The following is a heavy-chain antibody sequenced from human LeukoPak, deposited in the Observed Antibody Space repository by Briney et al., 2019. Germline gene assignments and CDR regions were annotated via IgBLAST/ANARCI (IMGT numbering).Heavy chain of an antibody. J-gene: IGHJ6*02. D-gene: IGHD2-21*02. CDR3: AGRDSGYYYGMDL. Sequence: GGSLRLSCAASGFSVSSNYMSWVRQAPGKGLEWVSVISGGGSTFYADSVKGRFTISRDNSRNTLYLQMNSQRAEDTAMYYCAGRDSGYYYGMDLWGLGTTVTVSS. CDR2: ISGGGST. V-gene: IGHV3-53*01. CDR1: GFSVSSNY.